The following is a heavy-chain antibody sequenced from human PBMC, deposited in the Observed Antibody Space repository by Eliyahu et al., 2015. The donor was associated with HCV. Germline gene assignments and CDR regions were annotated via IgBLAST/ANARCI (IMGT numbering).Heavy chain of an antibody. CDR2: IKXDGSET. Sequence: EVQLVESGGTLVQPGGSLRISCAASGFTXSGFGXTWVRXAPGKGLEXVANIKXDGSETNYVDSVKGRFTISRDNAKNSLFLQMNSLRGEDTAVYYCARKGKFFDKWGQGNLVTVSS. D-gene: IGHD3-10*01. CDR1: GFTXSGFG. V-gene: IGHV3-7*03. CDR3: ARKGKFFDK. J-gene: IGHJ4*02.